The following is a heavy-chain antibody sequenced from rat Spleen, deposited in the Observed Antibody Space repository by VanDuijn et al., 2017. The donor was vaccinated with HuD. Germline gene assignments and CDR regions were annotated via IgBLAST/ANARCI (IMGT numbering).Heavy chain of an antibody. CDR2: ISYGDSSGHSGT. CDR3: ARRHYGYTDYFDY. D-gene: IGHD1-9*01. Sequence: EVQLVESGGGLVQPGRSLKLSCATSGFTFSSYWMNWIRQAPTTGLEWVATISYGDSSGHSGTYYRDSVRGRFTISRDDAKSTLSLQMDSLRSEDTATYYCARRHYGYTDYFDYWGQGVMVTVSS. CDR1: GFTFSSYW. J-gene: IGHJ2*01. V-gene: IGHV5-29*01.